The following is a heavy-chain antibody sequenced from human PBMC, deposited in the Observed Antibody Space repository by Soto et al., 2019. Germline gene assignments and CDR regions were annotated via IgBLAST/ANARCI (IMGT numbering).Heavy chain of an antibody. J-gene: IGHJ4*02. V-gene: IGHV3-23*01. Sequence: GESLKISCAASGFTFSSYAMSWVRQAPGKGLEWVSAISGSGGSTYYADSVKGRFTISRDNSKNTLYLQMNSLRAEDTAVYYCAKESRGSYTGLYFDYWGQGTLVTVSS. CDR2: ISGSGGST. D-gene: IGHD1-26*01. CDR3: AKESRGSYTGLYFDY. CDR1: GFTFSSYA.